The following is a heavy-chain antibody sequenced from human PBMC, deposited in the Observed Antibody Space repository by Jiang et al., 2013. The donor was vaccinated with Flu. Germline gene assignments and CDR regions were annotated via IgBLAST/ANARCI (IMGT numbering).Heavy chain of an antibody. J-gene: IGHJ1*01. CDR3: ATDTQHRVLQQ. CDR1: GFTSIPLA. D-gene: IGHD6-13*01. Sequence: VRLSCAASGFTSIPLACTGSARLQARGVEWVALILYDGSYKYYADSVKGRFTISRDNSKNTLYLQMSSLRAEDRAVYYCATDTQHRVLQQWGQGTLVIVTS. V-gene: IGHV3-30*02. CDR2: ILYDGSYK.